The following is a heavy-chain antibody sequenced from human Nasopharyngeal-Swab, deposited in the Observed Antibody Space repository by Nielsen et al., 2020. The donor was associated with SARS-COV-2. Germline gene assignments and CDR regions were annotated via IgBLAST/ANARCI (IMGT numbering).Heavy chain of an antibody. CDR3: ARDRGEVDAFDI. D-gene: IGHD3-10*01. V-gene: IGHV1-69*13. CDR1: GGTFSSYA. Sequence: SVKVSCKASGGTFSSYAISWVRQAPGQGLEWMGGIIPIFGTANYAQKFQGRVTITADESTSTAYMELSSLRSEDTAVYYCARDRGEVDAFDIWGQGTMVTVSS. J-gene: IGHJ3*02. CDR2: IIPIFGTA.